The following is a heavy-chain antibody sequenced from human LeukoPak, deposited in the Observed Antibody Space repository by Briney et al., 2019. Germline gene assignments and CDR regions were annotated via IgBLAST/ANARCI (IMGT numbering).Heavy chain of an antibody. V-gene: IGHV3-21*01. J-gene: IGHJ5*02. Sequence: GGSLRLSCAASGFTFSSYSMNWVRQAPGKGLEWVSSISSSSSYIDYADSVKGRFTISRDNAKNSLYLQMNSLRAEDTAVYYCARGDYYDIDPWGQGTLVTVSS. CDR1: GFTFSSYS. CDR3: ARGDYYDIDP. CDR2: ISSSSSYI. D-gene: IGHD2-21*02.